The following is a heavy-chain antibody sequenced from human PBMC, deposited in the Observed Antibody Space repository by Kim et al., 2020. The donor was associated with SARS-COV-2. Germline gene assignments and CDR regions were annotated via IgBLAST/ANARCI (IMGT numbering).Heavy chain of an antibody. CDR3: ARLSEEWGYCRGGGFKRYFCL. J-gene: IGHJ2*01. D-gene: IGHD2-15*01. CDR2: IYPGDSDN. CDR1: GYSFTSYW. V-gene: IGHV5-51*01. Sequence: GESLKISCKGSGYSFTSYWIGWVRQMPGKGLGWMGIIYPGDSDNRYSPSFQGQVTISADKSISTAYLQWSSLKASDPDMYYCARLSEEWGYCRGGGFKRYFCLWGRGALVTVSS.